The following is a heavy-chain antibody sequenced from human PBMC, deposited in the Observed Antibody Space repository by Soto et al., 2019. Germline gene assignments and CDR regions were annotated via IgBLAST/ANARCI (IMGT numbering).Heavy chain of an antibody. D-gene: IGHD3-3*01. CDR3: AKLRGTNYDFWSGYYQTDFDY. Sequence: GGSLRLSCAASGFTFSSYGMHWVRQAPGKGLEWVAVISYDGSNKYYADSVKGRFTISRDNSKNTLYLQMNSLRAEDTAVYYCAKLRGTNYDFWSGYYQTDFDYWGQGTLVTVSS. J-gene: IGHJ4*02. CDR1: GFTFSSYG. V-gene: IGHV3-30*18. CDR2: ISYDGSNK.